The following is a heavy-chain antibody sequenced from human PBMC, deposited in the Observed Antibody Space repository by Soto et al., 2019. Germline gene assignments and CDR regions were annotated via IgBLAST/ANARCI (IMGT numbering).Heavy chain of an antibody. V-gene: IGHV3-30*04. Sequence: QVQLVESGGGVVQPGRSLRLSCAVSGFIFKNYALNWVRQAPGKGLEWVASITRDGYNKYYADSVKGRFTISRDNSKNTLSLQMIALRIEDSSVYYCTKSSGGSSSVGMDYWGQGTLVTVSS. CDR3: TKSSGGSSSVGMDY. D-gene: IGHD6-6*01. J-gene: IGHJ4*02. CDR2: ITRDGYNK. CDR1: GFIFKNYA.